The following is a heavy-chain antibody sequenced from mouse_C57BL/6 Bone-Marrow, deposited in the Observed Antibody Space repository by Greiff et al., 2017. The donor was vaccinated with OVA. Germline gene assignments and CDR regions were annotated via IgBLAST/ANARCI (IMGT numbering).Heavy chain of an antibody. CDR1: GYTFTDYY. D-gene: IGHD1-1*01. CDR3: ARAGYYGSNYAMDY. V-gene: IGHV1-19*01. CDR2: INPYNGGT. J-gene: IGHJ4*01. Sequence: DVQLQESGPVLVKPGASVKMSCKASGYTFTDYYMNWVKQSHGKSLEWIGVINPYNGGTSYNQKFKGKATLTVDKSSSTAYMELNSLTSEDSAVYYCARAGYYGSNYAMDYWGQGTSVTVSS.